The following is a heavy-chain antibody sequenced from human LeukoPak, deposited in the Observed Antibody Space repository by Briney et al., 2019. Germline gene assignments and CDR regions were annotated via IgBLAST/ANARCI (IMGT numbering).Heavy chain of an antibody. Sequence: ASVKVSCKASGYTFTSYGISWVRQAPGQGLEWMGWISAYNGNTNYAQKLQGRVTMTTDTSTSTAYMELRSLRSDDTAVYYCARAYRIVVVPAAADYWGQGTLVTVSS. D-gene: IGHD2-2*01. V-gene: IGHV1-18*01. CDR3: ARAYRIVVVPAAADY. CDR1: GYTFTSYG. J-gene: IGHJ4*02. CDR2: ISAYNGNT.